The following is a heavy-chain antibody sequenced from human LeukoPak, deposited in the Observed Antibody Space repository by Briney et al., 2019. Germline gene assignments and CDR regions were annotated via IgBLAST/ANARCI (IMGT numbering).Heavy chain of an antibody. J-gene: IGHJ3*02. Sequence: PSETLSLTCTVSGGSISSSSYYWGWIRQPPGKGLEWIGSIYYSGSTYYNPSLKSRVTISVDTSKNQFSLKLSSVTAADTAVYYCAEIAADDDAFDIWGQGTMVTVPS. D-gene: IGHD6-13*01. CDR3: AEIAADDDAFDI. V-gene: IGHV4-39*01. CDR1: GGSISSSSYY. CDR2: IYYSGST.